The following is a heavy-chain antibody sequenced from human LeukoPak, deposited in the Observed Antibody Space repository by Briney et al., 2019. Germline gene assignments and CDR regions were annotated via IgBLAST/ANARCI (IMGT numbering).Heavy chain of an antibody. D-gene: IGHD2-2*01. J-gene: IGHJ4*02. CDR2: IYYSGST. CDR3: ARASYLQIFDY. V-gene: IGHV4-59*01. CDR1: GGSISSYY. Sequence: SETLSLTCTVSGGSISSYYWSWIRQPPGKGLEWIGYIYYSGSTNYNPSLKSRVTISVDTSKNQFSLKLSSVTAADTAVYYCARASYLQIFDYWGQGTLVTVSS.